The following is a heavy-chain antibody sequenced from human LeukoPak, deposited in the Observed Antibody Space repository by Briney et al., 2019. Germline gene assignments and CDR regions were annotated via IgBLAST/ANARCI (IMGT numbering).Heavy chain of an antibody. J-gene: IGHJ4*02. D-gene: IGHD3-22*01. CDR1: GFTFSNYR. V-gene: IGHV3-48*01. CDR2: ISSSTRTI. Sequence: GGSLRLSCAASGFTFSNYRMNWVRQAPGKGLEWLSYISSSTRTIYYADSVKGRFTISRDNSKNTLYLQMNSLRAEDTAVYYCARDYYDSSGYYYFDYWGQGTLVTVSS. CDR3: ARDYYDSSGYYYFDY.